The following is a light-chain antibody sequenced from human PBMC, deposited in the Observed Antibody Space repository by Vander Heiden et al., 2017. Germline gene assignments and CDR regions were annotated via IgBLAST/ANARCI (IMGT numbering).Light chain of an antibody. J-gene: IGLJ1*01. Sequence: QSVLTQAPSVSAAPGQKVTISCSGSSSNIGKNYVSWYQQVPGTAPKLLIYDNNKRPSGIPDRFSGSKSGTSATLGITGLQTGDEADYYCGTWDSSLSNAVFGTGTKVTVL. CDR3: GTWDSSLSNAV. CDR1: SSNIGKNY. V-gene: IGLV1-51*01. CDR2: DNN.